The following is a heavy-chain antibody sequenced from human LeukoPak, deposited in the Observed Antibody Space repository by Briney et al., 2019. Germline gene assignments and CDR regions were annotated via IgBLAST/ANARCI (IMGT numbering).Heavy chain of an antibody. CDR2: IEQYGSEK. Sequence: GGSLRLSCAASGFSFSDSWMTWVRQAPVKGLEWVANIEQYGSEKNYVDSVKGRFTISRDNAKNSLYLQMNILRAEDTAVYYCARGHGWFDPWGQGTLVTVSS. J-gene: IGHJ5*02. CDR1: GFSFSDSW. CDR3: ARGHGWFDP. V-gene: IGHV3-7*05.